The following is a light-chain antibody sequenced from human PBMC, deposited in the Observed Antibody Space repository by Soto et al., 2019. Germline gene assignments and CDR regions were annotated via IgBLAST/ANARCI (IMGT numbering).Light chain of an antibody. CDR3: QT. V-gene: IGKV3-20*01. Sequence: IVLTQSPGTLSLSPGERATLSCRASQSVSVNSLAWYQQKGGQAPRLLIYAASTRATGAPDRFSGTGSGTDFLFTLRIRRPTGSTIFTYQTF. J-gene: IGKJ1*01. CDR1: QSVSVNS. CDR2: AAS.